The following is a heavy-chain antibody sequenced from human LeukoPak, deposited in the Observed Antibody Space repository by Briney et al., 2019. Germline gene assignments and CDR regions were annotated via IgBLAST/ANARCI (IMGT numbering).Heavy chain of an antibody. CDR2: ISGSGSIT. D-gene: IGHD4-17*01. CDR1: GFTFSSYA. Sequence: GGSLRLSCAASGFTFSSYAMSWVRQAPGKGLEWVSTISGSGSITYYADSVKGRFTISRDNSRNTLYLQMNSLRADDTAVYYCARAGNYYGDYDFWGQGTLVTVSS. CDR3: ARAGNYYGDYDF. V-gene: IGHV3-23*01. J-gene: IGHJ4*02.